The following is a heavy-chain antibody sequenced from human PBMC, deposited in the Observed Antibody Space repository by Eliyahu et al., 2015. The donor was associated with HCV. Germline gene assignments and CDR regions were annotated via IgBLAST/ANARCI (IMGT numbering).Heavy chain of an antibody. CDR1: XFPFSSYG. J-gene: IGHJ5*02. D-gene: IGHD6-6*01. CDR2: ISYDGSNK. V-gene: IGHV3-30*18. Sequence: QVQLVESGGGVVQXGRXLRXSCXXSXFPFSSYGMHWVRQAPGKGLXWVAVISYDGSNKYYADSVKGRFTISRDNSKNTLYLQMNSLRAEDTAVYYCAKDRSSSWSFDPWGQGTLVTVSS. CDR3: AKDRSSSWSFDP.